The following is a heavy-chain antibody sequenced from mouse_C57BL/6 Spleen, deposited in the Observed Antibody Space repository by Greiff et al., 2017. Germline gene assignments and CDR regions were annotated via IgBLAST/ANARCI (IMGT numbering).Heavy chain of an antibody. CDR1: GFNIKDDY. D-gene: IGHD1-1*01. CDR2: IDPENGDT. J-gene: IGHJ3*01. Sequence: VQLQQSGAELVRPGASVKLSCTASGFNIKDDYMHWVKQRPEQGLEWIGWIDPENGDTEYASKFQGKATITADTSSNTAYLQLSSLTSEDTAVYYCTSPFYYGSRVGFAYWGQGTLVTVSA. V-gene: IGHV14-4*01. CDR3: TSPFYYGSRVGFAY.